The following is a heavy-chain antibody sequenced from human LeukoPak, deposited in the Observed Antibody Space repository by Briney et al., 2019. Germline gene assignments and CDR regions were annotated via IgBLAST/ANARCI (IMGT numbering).Heavy chain of an antibody. V-gene: IGHV3-23*01. CDR1: GFTFRSYA. Sequence: GGSLRLSCAASGFTFRSYAMSWVRQAPGKGLEWVSSISGGGSNTCYADSVKGRFTISRDNSKNTLYLLMNSLRAEDTAVYYCAKDRHAPGRYCSSTSCFPFDSWGQGTLVTVSS. D-gene: IGHD2-2*01. J-gene: IGHJ5*01. CDR3: AKDRHAPGRYCSSTSCFPFDS. CDR2: ISGGGSNT.